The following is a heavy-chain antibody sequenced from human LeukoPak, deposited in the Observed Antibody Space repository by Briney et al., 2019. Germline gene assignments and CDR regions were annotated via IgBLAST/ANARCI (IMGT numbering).Heavy chain of an antibody. Sequence: SVKVSCKVSGGTFSSYAISWVRQAPGQGLEWMGGIIPIFGTANYAQKFQGRVTITTDESTSTAYMELSSLRSEDTAVYYCASKVSGGYYYGEYFQHWGQGTLVTVSS. CDR3: ASKVSGGYYYGEYFQH. D-gene: IGHD3-22*01. V-gene: IGHV1-69*05. CDR2: IIPIFGTA. J-gene: IGHJ1*01. CDR1: GGTFSSYA.